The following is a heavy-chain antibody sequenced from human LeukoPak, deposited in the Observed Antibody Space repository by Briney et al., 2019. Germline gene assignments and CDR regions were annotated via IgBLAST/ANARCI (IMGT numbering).Heavy chain of an antibody. Sequence: ASETLSLTCTVSGGSISSSSQYWGWIRQPPGKGVEWIGSIYYSGSTYYNPSRKSRVTISANRSKNQFSLKLSSVTAADTAVYYCARKGKSSSWPIDYWGQGTLVTVSS. CDR2: IYYSGST. CDR3: ARKGKSSSWPIDY. V-gene: IGHV4-39*01. J-gene: IGHJ4*02. D-gene: IGHD6-13*01. CDR1: GGSISSSSQY.